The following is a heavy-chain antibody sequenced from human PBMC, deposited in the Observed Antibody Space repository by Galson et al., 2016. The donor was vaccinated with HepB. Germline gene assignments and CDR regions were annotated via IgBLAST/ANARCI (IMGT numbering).Heavy chain of an antibody. Sequence: SVKVSCKASGYTFTDYYLHWVRQAPGQGLEWMGWINPKSGGTTYAQKFQGWVTMTRDTSISTAYLEVTRLKSDDTAVYYCAKEAVTGTPFYYWGQGTQVTVSS. CDR1: GYTFTDYY. CDR3: AKEAVTGTPFYY. D-gene: IGHD6-19*01. V-gene: IGHV1-2*04. J-gene: IGHJ4*02. CDR2: INPKSGGT.